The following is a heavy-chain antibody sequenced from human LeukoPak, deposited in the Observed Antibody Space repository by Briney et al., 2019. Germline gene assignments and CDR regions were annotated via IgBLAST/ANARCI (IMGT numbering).Heavy chain of an antibody. V-gene: IGHV3-23*01. Sequence: GGSLRLSCAASGFSFNEYAMSWVRQAPGKGLEWVSAISGSGGSTYYADSVKGRFTISRDNSKNTLYLQMNSLRAEDTAVYYCAKESSYGDYDYWGQGTLVTVSS. CDR1: GFSFNEYA. CDR2: ISGSGGST. D-gene: IGHD4-17*01. CDR3: AKESSYGDYDY. J-gene: IGHJ4*02.